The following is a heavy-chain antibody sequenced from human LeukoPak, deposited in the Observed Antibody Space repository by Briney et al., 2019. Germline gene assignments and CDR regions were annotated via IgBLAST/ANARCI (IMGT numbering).Heavy chain of an antibody. V-gene: IGHV1-46*01. CDR1: GYTFTSNY. D-gene: IGHD4-23*01. J-gene: IGHJ5*02. CDR2: SNPSGGST. CDR3: ARDNSIGGRGWWFDP. Sequence: ASVKVSCKASGYTFTSNYMHWVRQAPGQGLEWMGLSNPSGGSTIYAERFQGRIIMTRDMSTTTDYMELSSLRSEDTAVYYCARDNSIGGRGWWFDPWGQGTLVTVSS.